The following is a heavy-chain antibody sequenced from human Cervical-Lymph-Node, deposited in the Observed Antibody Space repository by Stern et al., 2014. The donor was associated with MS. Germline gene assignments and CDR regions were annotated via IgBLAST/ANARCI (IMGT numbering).Heavy chain of an antibody. CDR1: GYTFTNYA. V-gene: IGHV1-46*01. Sequence: QVQLVQSGAEVKKPGASVKVSCKASGYTFTNYAINWVRQAPGQGLEWIGVINPSGGRPIYAQNFQDRVALTTDMSTDSVYMDLSSLTSDDTAVYYCARGKLGSVYNWFDPWGQGTLVTVSS. CDR3: ARGKLGSVYNWFDP. J-gene: IGHJ5*02. D-gene: IGHD1-26*01. CDR2: INPSGGRP.